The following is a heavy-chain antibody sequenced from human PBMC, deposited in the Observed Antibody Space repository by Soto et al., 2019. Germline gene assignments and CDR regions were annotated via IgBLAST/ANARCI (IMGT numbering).Heavy chain of an antibody. CDR2: ISYDGSNK. CDR3: AKGEYYYGSGSPYYGMDV. CDR1: GFTFSSYG. J-gene: IGHJ6*02. Sequence: GGSLRLSCAASGFTFSSYGMHWVRQAPGKGLEWVAVISYDGSNKYYADSVKGRFSISRDTSKNTLYLQMNSLRADDTAVYYCAKGEYYYGSGSPYYGMDVLGQGTTVTVSS. V-gene: IGHV3-30*18. D-gene: IGHD3-10*01.